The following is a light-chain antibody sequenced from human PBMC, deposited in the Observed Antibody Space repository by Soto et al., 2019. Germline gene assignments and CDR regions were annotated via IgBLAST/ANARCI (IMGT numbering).Light chain of an antibody. Sequence: QSALIQPPSVSGSPGQSVTISCTGTSSDVGSYDYVSCYKQHPDKAPKLMIYDVSNRPSGFSNRFSGSKFGNTASLTISGLQADDEADYYCSSYTTSSTYVFGTGTKVTVL. J-gene: IGLJ1*01. CDR1: SSDVGSYDY. V-gene: IGLV2-14*01. CDR2: DVS. CDR3: SSYTTSSTYV.